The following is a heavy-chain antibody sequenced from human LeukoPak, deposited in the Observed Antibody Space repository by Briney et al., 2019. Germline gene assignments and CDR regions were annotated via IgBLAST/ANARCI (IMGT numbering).Heavy chain of an antibody. CDR1: GGTFSSYA. Sequence: ASVKVSCKASGGTFSSYAISWVRQPPGQGLEWMGGIIPIFGTANYAQKFQGRVTITADKSTSTAYMELSSLRSEDTAVYYCARAPRYCSSTSCSLTLDPWGQGTLVTVSS. CDR2: IIPIFGTA. J-gene: IGHJ5*02. V-gene: IGHV1-69*06. CDR3: ARAPRYCSSTSCSLTLDP. D-gene: IGHD2-2*01.